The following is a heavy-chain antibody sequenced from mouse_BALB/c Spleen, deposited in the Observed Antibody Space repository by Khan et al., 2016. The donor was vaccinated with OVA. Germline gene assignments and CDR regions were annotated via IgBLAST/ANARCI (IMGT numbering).Heavy chain of an antibody. Sequence: QVQLQQPGAELVKAGASVKMSCKASGYTFTSYWMHWVKQRLGQGLEWFAETNPTNGRTYYNEKCKSKATLTVDKYSSTAYMLLSGPTFDDSAVYYCARIKKIVATYFDYWGQGTTLTVSS. CDR2: TNPTNGRT. D-gene: IGHD1-1*01. V-gene: IGHV1S81*02. CDR1: GYTFTSYW. CDR3: ARIKKIVATYFDY. J-gene: IGHJ2*01.